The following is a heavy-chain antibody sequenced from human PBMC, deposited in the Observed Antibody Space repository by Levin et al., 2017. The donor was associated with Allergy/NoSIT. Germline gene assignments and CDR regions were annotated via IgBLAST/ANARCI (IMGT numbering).Heavy chain of an antibody. CDR2: INTNTGGT. Sequence: ASVKVSCKTSGYTFTGYYMHWVRQAPGQGLEWMGWINTNTGGTNYAQKFQGRVTMTRDTSISTAYMELSSLRSDDTAVYYCARDPVALAGFYYFDYWGQGTLVTVSS. V-gene: IGHV1-2*02. J-gene: IGHJ4*02. CDR1: GYTFTGYY. CDR3: ARDPVALAGFYYFDY. D-gene: IGHD6-19*01.